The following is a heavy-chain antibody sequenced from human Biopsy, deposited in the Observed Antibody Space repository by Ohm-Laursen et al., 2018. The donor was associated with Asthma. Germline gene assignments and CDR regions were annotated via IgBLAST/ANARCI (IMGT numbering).Heavy chain of an antibody. J-gene: IGHJ6*02. V-gene: IGHV3-30-3*01. CDR1: GFTFSSYA. Sequence: SLRLSCTASGFTFSSYAMHWVRQAPGKGLEWVAVISYDGSNKYYADSVKGRFTISRDNSKNTLYLQMNSLRAEDTAVYYCARDKPSHIDYYYGMDVWGQGTTVTVSS. CDR3: ARDKPSHIDYYYGMDV. CDR2: ISYDGSNK.